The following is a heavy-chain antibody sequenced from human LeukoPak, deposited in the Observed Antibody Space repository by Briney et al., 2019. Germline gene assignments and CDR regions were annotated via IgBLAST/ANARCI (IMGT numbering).Heavy chain of an antibody. CDR3: ARPHYYDSSGYYHGDAFDI. CDR2: ISDSGRT. CDR1: GFTFSNYA. Sequence: PGGSLRLSCAVSGFTFSNYAMNWVRQAPGKGLEWVSAISDSGRTYYADSVKGRFTISRDNSKNTLYLQMNSLRAEDTAVYYCARPHYYDSSGYYHGDAFDIWGQGTMVTVSS. V-gene: IGHV3-23*01. J-gene: IGHJ3*02. D-gene: IGHD3-22*01.